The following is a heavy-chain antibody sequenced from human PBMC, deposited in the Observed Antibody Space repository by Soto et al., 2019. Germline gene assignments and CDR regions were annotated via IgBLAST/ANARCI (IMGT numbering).Heavy chain of an antibody. CDR1: GGTFRNDA. CDR3: ARDSLPVAAAPYGTDV. V-gene: IGHV1-69*06. J-gene: IGHJ6*02. CDR2: IIPIFGTA. Sequence: SVKVSCKASGGTFRNDAIGWVRQAPGQGLEWMGGIIPIFGTANYAQKFQCRVTITADKSTSTAYMELSSLRSEDTAVYYCARDSLPVAAAPYGTDVWGQGTTVTVSS. D-gene: IGHD6-13*01.